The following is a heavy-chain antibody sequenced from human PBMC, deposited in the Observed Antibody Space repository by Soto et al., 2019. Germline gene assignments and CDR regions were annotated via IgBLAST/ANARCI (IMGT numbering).Heavy chain of an antibody. V-gene: IGHV4-59*01. CDR1: GGSISSYY. CDR3: ARVSSSFATGGYYYYSYYMDV. J-gene: IGHJ6*03. D-gene: IGHD6-6*01. Sequence: QVQLQESGPGLVKPSETLSLTCTVSGGSISSYYWSWIRQPPGKGLEWIGYIYYSGSTNYSPSLKSRVTISVDTSKNQFSLKLSSVSAADTAVYYSARVSSSFATGGYYYYSYYMDVWGKGTTVTVSS. CDR2: IYYSGST.